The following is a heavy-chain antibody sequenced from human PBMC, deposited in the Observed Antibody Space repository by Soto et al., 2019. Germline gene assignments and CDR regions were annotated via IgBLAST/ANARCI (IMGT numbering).Heavy chain of an antibody. J-gene: IGHJ5*02. CDR1: GGSISSYY. V-gene: IGHV4-59*08. CDR3: ARHRGLLWFDP. D-gene: IGHD3-10*01. CDR2: IYYSGST. Sequence: PSETLSLTCTVSGGSISSYYWSWIRQPPGKGLEWIGYIYYSGSTNYNPSLKSRVTISVDTSKNQFSLKLSSVTAADTAVYYCARHRGLLWFDPWGQGTLVTVSS.